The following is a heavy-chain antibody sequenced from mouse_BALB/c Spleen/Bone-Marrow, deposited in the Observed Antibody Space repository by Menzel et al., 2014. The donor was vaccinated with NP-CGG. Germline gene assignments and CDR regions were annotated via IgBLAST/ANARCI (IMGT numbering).Heavy chain of an antibody. Sequence: EVMLVESGGGLVQPGGSRKLSCAASGFTFSSFAMHWIRQAPEKGLEWVAFISSGSNIIHYADTVKGRFTISRDNPKNTLFLQMTSLRPEDTAMYYCGRGDYWGQGTTLTVSS. CDR2: ISSGSNII. CDR3: GRGDY. J-gene: IGHJ2*01. CDR1: GFTFSSFA. V-gene: IGHV5-17*02.